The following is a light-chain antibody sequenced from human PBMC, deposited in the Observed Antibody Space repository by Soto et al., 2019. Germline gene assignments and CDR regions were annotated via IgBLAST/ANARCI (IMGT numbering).Light chain of an antibody. J-gene: IGLJ3*02. V-gene: IGLV2-23*02. CDR1: SSDVGICNC. Sequence: HSALTQPASVSGSPGQSITISCTGTSSDVGICNCVSWYQQHPGKAPTLMIYEVNKRPSGVSNRFSGSKSGNTASLTISGLQAEDEADYYCCSSVGSPNWVFGGGTKLTVL. CDR3: CSSVGSPNWV. CDR2: EVN.